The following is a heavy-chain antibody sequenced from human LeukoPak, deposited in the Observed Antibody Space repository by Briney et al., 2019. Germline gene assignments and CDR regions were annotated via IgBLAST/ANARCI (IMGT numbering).Heavy chain of an antibody. CDR2: IYASGTT. J-gene: IGHJ4*02. CDR3: ARVFDGFNAVHDY. CDR1: DFIVSSSY. D-gene: IGHD3-9*01. Sequence: GGSLRLSCAASDFIVSSSYVSWVRQAPGKGLEWISVIYASGTTYYTDSVRGRFIISRDHSKNTVRLQMNSLTGDDTAVYFCARVFDGFNAVHDYWGQGTQVTVSS. V-gene: IGHV3-53*01.